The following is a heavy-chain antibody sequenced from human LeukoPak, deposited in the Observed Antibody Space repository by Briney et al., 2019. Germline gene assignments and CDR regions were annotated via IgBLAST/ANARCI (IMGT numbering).Heavy chain of an antibody. CDR2: ISAYNGNT. CDR3: AREVRSGSLNWFDP. J-gene: IGHJ5*02. D-gene: IGHD3-10*01. CDR1: GYTFTSYG. Sequence: ASVKVSCKASGYTFTSYGISWVRQAPGQGLEWVGWISAYNGNTNYAQKLQGRVTMTTDTSTSTAYMELRSLRSDDTAVYYCAREVRSGSLNWFDPWGQGTLVTVSS. V-gene: IGHV1-18*01.